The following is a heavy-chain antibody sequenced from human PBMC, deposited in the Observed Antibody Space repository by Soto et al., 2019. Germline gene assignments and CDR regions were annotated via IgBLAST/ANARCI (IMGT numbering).Heavy chain of an antibody. Sequence: EVQLVESGGGLVQPGGSLRLSCAASGFTFSNHYMDWVRQAPRKGLEWVGRTRNKANSYTTEYAASVKGRFTISRDDSRNSVYLQMNNLQTEDTAVYYCARGYGSRDAFDLWGQGTTVIVSS. V-gene: IGHV3-72*01. CDR2: TRNKANSYTT. J-gene: IGHJ3*01. D-gene: IGHD3-10*01. CDR1: GFTFSNHY. CDR3: ARGYGSRDAFDL.